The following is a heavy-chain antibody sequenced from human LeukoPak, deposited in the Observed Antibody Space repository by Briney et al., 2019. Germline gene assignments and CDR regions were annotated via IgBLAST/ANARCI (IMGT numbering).Heavy chain of an antibody. CDR3: ARDFGSGIVVVTATPGAFDI. Sequence: ASVKVSCKASGYTFTSYGISWVRQALGQGLEWMGWISAYNGNTNYAQKLQGRVTMTTDTSTSTAYMELRSLRSDDTAVYYCARDFGSGIVVVTATPGAFDIWGQGTMVTVSS. V-gene: IGHV1-18*01. CDR1: GYTFTSYG. D-gene: IGHD2-21*02. J-gene: IGHJ3*02. CDR2: ISAYNGNT.